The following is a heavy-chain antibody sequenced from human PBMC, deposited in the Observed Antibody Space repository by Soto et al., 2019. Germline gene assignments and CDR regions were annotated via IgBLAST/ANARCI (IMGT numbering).Heavy chain of an antibody. CDR3: ARDSEDIVVVPAAMMDV. V-gene: IGHV3-33*01. Sequence: QVQLVESGGGVVQPGRSLRLSCAASGFTFSSYGMHWVRQAPGKGLEWVAVIWYDGSNKYYADSVKGRFTISRDNSKNTLYLQMNSLRAEDTAVYYCARDSEDIVVVPAAMMDVWGKGTTVTVSS. J-gene: IGHJ6*04. D-gene: IGHD2-2*01. CDR1: GFTFSSYG. CDR2: IWYDGSNK.